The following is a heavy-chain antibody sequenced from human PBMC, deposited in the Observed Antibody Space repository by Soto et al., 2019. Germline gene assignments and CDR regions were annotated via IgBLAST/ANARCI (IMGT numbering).Heavy chain of an antibody. Sequence: QVQLLESGPGLVKPSETLSLTCTVSGGSVSSGSYYWSWIRQPPGKGLEWIGYIYYSGSTNYNPSRSSRVTISVDTSRNPFSLKLSSVTPADTAVYYCARGTQPYYYDRSGHRTRRFDAFDVWGQGTMVTVSS. CDR3: ARGTQPYYYDRSGHRTRRFDAFDV. J-gene: IGHJ3*01. CDR1: GGSVSSGSYY. D-gene: IGHD3-22*01. V-gene: IGHV4-61*01. CDR2: IYYSGST.